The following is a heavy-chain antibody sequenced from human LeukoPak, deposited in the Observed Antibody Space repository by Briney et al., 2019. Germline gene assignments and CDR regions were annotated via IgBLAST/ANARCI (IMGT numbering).Heavy chain of an antibody. CDR1: GYTFTSYA. J-gene: IGHJ5*02. V-gene: IGHV1-3*01. CDR3: ARSNTMVRGIADP. Sequence: ASVTVSCTASGYTFTSYAMHWVRQAPGQRLEWMGWINAGNGNTKYSQKFQGRVTITRDTSASTAYMELSSLRSEDTAVYYCARSNTMVRGIADPWGQGTLVTVSS. CDR2: INAGNGNT. D-gene: IGHD3-10*01.